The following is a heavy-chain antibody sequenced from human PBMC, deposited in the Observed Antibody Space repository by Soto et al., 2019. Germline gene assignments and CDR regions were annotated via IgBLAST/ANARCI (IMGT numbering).Heavy chain of an antibody. Sequence: QVQLVESGGGVVQPGRSLRLSCAASGFTFSSYAMHWVRQAPGKGLEWVAVISYDGSNKYYADSVKGRFTISRDNSKNTLYLQRNSLRAEDTAVYYCARDEYYYDSSGSLDWGQGTLVTVSS. CDR2: ISYDGSNK. J-gene: IGHJ4*02. CDR1: GFTFSSYA. V-gene: IGHV3-30-3*01. D-gene: IGHD3-22*01. CDR3: ARDEYYYDSSGSLD.